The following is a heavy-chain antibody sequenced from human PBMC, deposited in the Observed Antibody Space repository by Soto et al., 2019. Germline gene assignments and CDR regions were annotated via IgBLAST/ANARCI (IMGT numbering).Heavy chain of an antibody. D-gene: IGHD3-9*01. Sequence: GGSLRLSCAASGFTFSSYAMSWVRQAPGKGLEWVSAISGSGGSTYYADSVKGRFTISRDNSKNTLYLQMNSLRAEDTAVYYCAKRFTYYDMDYYYYMDVWGKGTTVTVSS. V-gene: IGHV3-23*01. CDR3: AKRFTYYDMDYYYYMDV. J-gene: IGHJ6*03. CDR1: GFTFSSYA. CDR2: ISGSGGST.